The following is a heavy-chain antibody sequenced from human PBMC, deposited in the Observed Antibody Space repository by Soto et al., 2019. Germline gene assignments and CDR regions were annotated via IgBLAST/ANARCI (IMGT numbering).Heavy chain of an antibody. CDR3: AAHGSGGYYAEY. CDR1: GDSVTISDYY. V-gene: IGHV4-39*01. J-gene: IGHJ4*02. Sequence: QLQLQESGPGLVKPSETLSLTCTVSGDSVTISDYYWGWIRQPPGKGLEWIGSIHYSGSTYYNPSLKSRVTISGDTSKKQFSLKLTSVTAADAAVYYCAAHGSGGYYAEYWGQGTLVTVSA. CDR2: IHYSGST. D-gene: IGHD3-22*01.